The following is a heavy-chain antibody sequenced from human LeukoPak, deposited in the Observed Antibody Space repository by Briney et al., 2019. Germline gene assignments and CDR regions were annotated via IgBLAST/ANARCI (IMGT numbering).Heavy chain of an antibody. Sequence: PSGTLSLTCTVSGGSISSYYWSWIRQPPGKGLEWIGYICYTGSTNYNPSLKSRVTMSADTSKDQFSLKLSSVTAADTAVYFCARVGGWEPKLHGVTFDYLGQGTLVTV. V-gene: IGHV4-59*01. J-gene: IGHJ4*02. D-gene: IGHD1-26*01. CDR2: ICYTGST. CDR3: ARVGGWEPKLHGVTFDY. CDR1: GGSISSYY.